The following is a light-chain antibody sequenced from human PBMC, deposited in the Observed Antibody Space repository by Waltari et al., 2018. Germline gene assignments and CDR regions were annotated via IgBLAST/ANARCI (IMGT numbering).Light chain of an antibody. Sequence: EVILTQSPDTLSLSPGARATLSCRASQNITNNYLAWYQQKPGLAPRLLIDDSSSRATGVPDRFSGSGSGKDFTLTIGRLEPEDYAVYYCQQYENSPLTFGGATKVEFK. J-gene: IGKJ4*01. CDR1: QNITNNY. V-gene: IGKV3-20*01. CDR2: DSS. CDR3: QQYENSPLT.